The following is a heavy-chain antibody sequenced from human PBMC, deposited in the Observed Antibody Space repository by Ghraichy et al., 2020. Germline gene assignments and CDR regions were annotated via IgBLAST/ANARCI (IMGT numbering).Heavy chain of an antibody. CDR3: AGSFVVIRYFAL. CDR1: GGSISSSNYY. J-gene: IGHJ2*01. CDR2: IHHSGST. Sequence: SETLSLTCTVSGGSISSSNYYWAWIRQSPGKGLEWIGSIHHSGSTYYNPSLQSRVTISVDKSKNQFSLKLSSVTAADSGLYSGAGSFVVIRYFALWGRGTLVTVSS. V-gene: IGHV4-39*01. D-gene: IGHD2-21*01.